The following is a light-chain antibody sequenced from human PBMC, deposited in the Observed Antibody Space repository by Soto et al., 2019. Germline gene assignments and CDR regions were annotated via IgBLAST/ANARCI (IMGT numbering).Light chain of an antibody. Sequence: ILMTQSPATLSVSPWERATLSCRASQSVSNNLAWYQQKPGQAPRLLIYDASTMATGIPARFSGSGSGTEFTLTISGLQSEDFAVYYCQQYNNWPPWTFGQGTKVEIK. CDR3: QQYNNWPPWT. J-gene: IGKJ1*01. CDR2: DAS. CDR1: QSVSNN. V-gene: IGKV3-15*01.